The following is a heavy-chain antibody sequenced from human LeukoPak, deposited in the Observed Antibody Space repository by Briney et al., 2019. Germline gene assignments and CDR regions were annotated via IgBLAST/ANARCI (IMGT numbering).Heavy chain of an antibody. J-gene: IGHJ5*02. CDR2: INPNSGGT. CDR1: GYTFTGYY. D-gene: IGHD2-15*01. V-gene: IGHV1-2*02. CDR3: VRDEDIVGEDWFDP. Sequence: ASVKVSCKASGYTFTGYYMHWVRQAPGQGLEWMGWINPNSGGTNYAQKFQGRVTMTRDTSISTAYMELSRLRSDDTAVYYCVRDEDIVGEDWFDPWGQGTLVTVSS.